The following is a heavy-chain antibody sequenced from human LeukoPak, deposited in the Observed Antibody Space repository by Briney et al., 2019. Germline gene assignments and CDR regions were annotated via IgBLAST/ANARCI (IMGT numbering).Heavy chain of an antibody. CDR2: ISGSGGST. CDR3: AKDSSYYYDSSGCDY. Sequence: GGSLRLSCAASGFTVSNSYMSWVRQAPGKGLEWVSVISGSGGSTYYADSVKGRFTISRDNSKNTLYLQMNSLRAEDTAVYYCAKDSSYYYDSSGCDYWGQGTLVTVSS. CDR1: GFTVSNSY. V-gene: IGHV3-23*01. D-gene: IGHD3-22*01. J-gene: IGHJ4*02.